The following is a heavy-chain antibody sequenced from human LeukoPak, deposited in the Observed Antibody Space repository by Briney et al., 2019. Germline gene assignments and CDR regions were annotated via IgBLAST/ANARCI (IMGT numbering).Heavy chain of an antibody. J-gene: IGHJ4*02. CDR3: AREAAAGNGYDY. CDR2: IYSGGST. Sequence: GGSLRLSCAASGFTVSSNYMSWVRQAPGKGLEWVSVIYSGGSTYYADSVKGRFTISRDNSKNTLYLQMNSPRAEDTAVYYCAREAAAGNGYDYWGQGTLVTVSS. D-gene: IGHD6-13*01. CDR1: GFTVSSNY. V-gene: IGHV3-66*01.